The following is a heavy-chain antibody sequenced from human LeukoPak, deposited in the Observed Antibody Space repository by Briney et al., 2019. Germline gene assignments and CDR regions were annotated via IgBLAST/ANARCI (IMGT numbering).Heavy chain of an antibody. J-gene: IGHJ4*02. CDR3: ARDSSVTTFYFDY. Sequence: GGSLRLSCAASGFSFSSYGMHWVRQAPGKGLEWVAVIWYGGSNKYYADSVKGRFTISRDNSKNTLYLQMNSLRAEDTAVYYCARDSSVTTFYFDYWGQGTLVTVSS. V-gene: IGHV3-33*08. CDR2: IWYGGSNK. D-gene: IGHD4-17*01. CDR1: GFSFSSYG.